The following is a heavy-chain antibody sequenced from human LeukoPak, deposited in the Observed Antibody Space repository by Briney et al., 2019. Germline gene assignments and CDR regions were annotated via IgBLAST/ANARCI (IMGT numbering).Heavy chain of an antibody. CDR3: TTPPLIAVADEDY. V-gene: IGHV3-15*01. J-gene: IGHJ4*02. CDR1: GFTFSNAW. Sequence: GSLRLSCAASGFTFSNAWMSWVRQAPGKGLEWVGRIKSKTDGGTTDYAAPVKGRFTISRDDSKNTLYLQMSSPKTEDTAVYYCTTPPLIAVADEDYWGQGTLVTVSS. D-gene: IGHD6-19*01. CDR2: IKSKTDGGTT.